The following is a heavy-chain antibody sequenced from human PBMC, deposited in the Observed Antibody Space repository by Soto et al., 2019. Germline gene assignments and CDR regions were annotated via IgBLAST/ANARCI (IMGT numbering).Heavy chain of an antibody. V-gene: IGHV1-3*01. CDR1: GYTFTSYA. J-gene: IGHJ6*02. CDR2: INAGNGNT. D-gene: IGHD2-15*01. CDR3: ARDRSSHRILHCFNYGMDV. Sequence: GASVKVSCKASGYTFTSYAMHWVRQAPGQRLEWMGWINAGNGNTKYSQKFQGRVTITRDTSASTAYMELRSLRSEDTAVYYCARDRSSHRILHCFNYGMDVWGQGTTVTVSS.